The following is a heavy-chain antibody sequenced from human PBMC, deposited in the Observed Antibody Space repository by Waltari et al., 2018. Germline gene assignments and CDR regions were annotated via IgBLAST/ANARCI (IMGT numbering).Heavy chain of an antibody. Sequence: EVQLVESGGGLIQHGGSRRLSCSASGFPVSRTSLSWVRQAPGKGLEWVSVIYSGGSTYYADSVKGRFTISRDNSKNTLYLQMNSLRAEDTAVYYCARGLYSYVEDWGQGTLVTVSS. V-gene: IGHV3-53*01. CDR1: GFPVSRTS. CDR3: ARGLYSYVED. J-gene: IGHJ4*02. D-gene: IGHD5-18*01. CDR2: IYSGGST.